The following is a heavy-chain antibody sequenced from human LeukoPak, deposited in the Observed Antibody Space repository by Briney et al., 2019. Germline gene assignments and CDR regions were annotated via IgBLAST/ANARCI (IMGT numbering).Heavy chain of an antibody. CDR2: IYYSGST. D-gene: IGHD6-19*01. V-gene: IGHV4-61*01. J-gene: IGHJ6*02. CDR3: ARVIAVAEYYYYYGMDV. CDR1: GGSVSSGSYY. Sequence: PSETLSLTCTVSGGSVSSGSYYWSWILQPPGKGLEWIGYIYYSGSTNYNPSLKSRVTISVDTSKNQFSLKLSSVTAADTAVYYCARVIAVAEYYYYYGMDVWGQGTTVTVSS.